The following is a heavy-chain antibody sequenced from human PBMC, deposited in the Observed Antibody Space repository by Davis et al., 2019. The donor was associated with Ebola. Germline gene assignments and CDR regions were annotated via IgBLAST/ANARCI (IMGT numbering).Heavy chain of an antibody. CDR2: ISSSSSYI. CDR3: ARDGLWVRELFPDY. J-gene: IGHJ4*01. D-gene: IGHD3-10*01. CDR1: GFTFSSYS. Sequence: PGGSLRLSCAASGFTFSSYSMNWVRQAPGKGLEWVSSISSSSSYIYYADSVKGRITISRDNAKNSLYLQMNSLRGEEKAVYYCARDGLWVRELFPDYWGQGTLVNVSS. V-gene: IGHV3-21*01.